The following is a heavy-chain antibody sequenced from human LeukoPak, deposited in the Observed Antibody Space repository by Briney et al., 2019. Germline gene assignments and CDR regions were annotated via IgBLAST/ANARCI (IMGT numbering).Heavy chain of an antibody. Sequence: PSQTLSLTCTVPGGSISSGGYYWSWIRQPPGKGLEWIGYIYHSGSTYYNPSLKSRVTISVDRSKNQFSLKLSSVTAADTAVYYCARRVISEISIDKGNWLDPWGQGTLVTVS. D-gene: IGHD3-3*01. CDR3: ARRVISEISIDKGNWLDP. V-gene: IGHV4-30-2*01. J-gene: IGHJ5*02. CDR1: GGSISSGGYY. CDR2: IYHSGST.